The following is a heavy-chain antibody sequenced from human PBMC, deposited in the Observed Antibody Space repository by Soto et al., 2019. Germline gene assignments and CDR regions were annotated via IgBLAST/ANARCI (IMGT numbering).Heavy chain of an antibody. J-gene: IGHJ3*02. CDR3: ASVRDRTFDI. CDR1: GFTFSSYS. D-gene: IGHD3-16*02. CDR2: ISSSGSYI. V-gene: IGHV3-21*01. Sequence: GGSLRLSCAASGFTFSSYSMNWVRQAPGKGLEWVSSISSSGSYIYYADSVKGRFTISRDNANNSLYLQMNSLRAEDTAVYYCASVRDRTFDIWGQGTMVTVSS.